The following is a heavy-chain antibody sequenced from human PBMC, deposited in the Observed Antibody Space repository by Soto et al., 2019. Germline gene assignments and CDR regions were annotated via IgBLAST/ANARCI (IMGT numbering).Heavy chain of an antibody. Sequence: GASVKVSCKASGYTFISYAISWVRQAPGQGLEWMGGIIPIFGTANYAQKFQGRVTITADESTSTAYMELSSLRSEDTAVYYCARGRGYSYGYEYYYYYGMDVWGQGTTVTVSS. CDR1: GYTFISYA. J-gene: IGHJ6*02. V-gene: IGHV1-69*13. D-gene: IGHD5-18*01. CDR3: ARGRGYSYGYEYYYYYGMDV. CDR2: IIPIFGTA.